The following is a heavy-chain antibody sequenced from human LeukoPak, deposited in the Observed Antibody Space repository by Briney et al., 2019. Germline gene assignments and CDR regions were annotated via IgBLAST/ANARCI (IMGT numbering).Heavy chain of an antibody. Sequence: GGSLRLSCAASGVTFRSDTLNWVRQAPGKGLEWVSSISSSSSYIFYADSVKGRFTISRDNAKNSLYLQMNSLRAEDTAVYYCARERAWFDPWGQGTLVTVSS. CDR1: GVTFRSDT. CDR2: ISSSSSYI. CDR3: ARERAWFDP. J-gene: IGHJ5*02. V-gene: IGHV3-21*01.